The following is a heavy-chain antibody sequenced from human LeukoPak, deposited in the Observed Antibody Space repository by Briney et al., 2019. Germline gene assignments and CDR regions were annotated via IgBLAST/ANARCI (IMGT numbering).Heavy chain of an antibody. CDR1: GFTFSNAW. J-gene: IGHJ1*01. Sequence: GGSLRLSCAASGFTFSNAWMSWVRQAPGKGLEWVGRIKSKTDGGTTDYAAPVKGRFTISRDDSKNTLYLQMNSLKTEDTAVYYCTTVRADYDSSGYGEYFQHWGQGTLVTVSS. CDR3: TTVRADYDSSGYGEYFQH. D-gene: IGHD3-22*01. V-gene: IGHV3-15*01. CDR2: IKSKTDGGTT.